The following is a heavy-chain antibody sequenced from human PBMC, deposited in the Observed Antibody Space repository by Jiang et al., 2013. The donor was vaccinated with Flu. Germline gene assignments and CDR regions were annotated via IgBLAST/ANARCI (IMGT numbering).Heavy chain of an antibody. D-gene: IGHD3-16*01. CDR1: GGSISSSSYY. V-gene: IGHV4-39*07. CDR2: IYYSGST. J-gene: IGHJ4*02. CDR3: ARGLMLRGXYADDLYYFDY. Sequence: GSGLVKPSETLSLTCTVSGGSISSSSYYWGWIRQPPGKGLEWIGSIYYSGSTYYNPSLKSRVTISVDTSKNQFSLKLSSVTAADTAVYYCARGLMLRGXYADDLYYFDYWGQGTLVTVSS.